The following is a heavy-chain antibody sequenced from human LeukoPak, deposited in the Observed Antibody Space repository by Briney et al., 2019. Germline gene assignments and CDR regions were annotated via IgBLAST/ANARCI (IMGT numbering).Heavy chain of an antibody. Sequence: QPGGTLRLSCGASGFTFSSYGMNWVRQAPGKGLEWVSTISGSGGSTYYADSVKGRFTISRDNSKNTLYLQMNSLRAEDTAVYYCARDYSGWSLDPWGQGTLVTVSS. V-gene: IGHV3-23*01. D-gene: IGHD5-12*01. CDR1: GFTFSSYG. J-gene: IGHJ5*02. CDR2: ISGSGGST. CDR3: ARDYSGWSLDP.